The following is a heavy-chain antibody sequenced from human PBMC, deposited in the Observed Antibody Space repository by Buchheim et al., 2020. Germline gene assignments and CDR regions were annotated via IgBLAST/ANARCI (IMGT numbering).Heavy chain of an antibody. D-gene: IGHD2-2*01. CDR2: MNPNSGNT. CDR3: ARGRYCRSTSCYEPDLYNYYGMDV. CDR1: GYTFTSYD. V-gene: IGHV1-8*01. J-gene: IGHJ6*02. Sequence: QVQLVQSGAEVKKPGASVKVSCKASGYTFTSYDINWVRQATGQGLEWMGWMNPNSGNTGYAQKFQGRVTMTRNTSISTAYMELSSLKSGETAVYYCARGRYCRSTSCYEPDLYNYYGMDVWGQGTT.